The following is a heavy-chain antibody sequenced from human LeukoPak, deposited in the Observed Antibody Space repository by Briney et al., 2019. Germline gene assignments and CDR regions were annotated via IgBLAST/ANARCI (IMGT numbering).Heavy chain of an antibody. CDR3: ARRDPDSEGVDV. V-gene: IGHV4-59*01. CDR2: IYYSGST. D-gene: IGHD4-11*01. Sequence: SETLSLTCTVSGGSISSYYWSWIRQPAGKGLEWIGYIYYSGSTNYNPSLKSRVTISVDRSKNQFSLKLSSVTAADTAVYYCARRDPDSEGVDVWGQGTTVTVSS. J-gene: IGHJ6*02. CDR1: GGSISSYY.